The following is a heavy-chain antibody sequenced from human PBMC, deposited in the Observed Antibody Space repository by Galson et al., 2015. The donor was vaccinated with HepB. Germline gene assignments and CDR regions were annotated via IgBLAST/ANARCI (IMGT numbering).Heavy chain of an antibody. CDR3: AKAGAGIAVADLTN. V-gene: IGHV3-30*18. CDR2: TSYDGSNK. D-gene: IGHD6-19*01. Sequence: SLRLSCAASGFTFSSYGMHWVRQAPGKGLEWVAVTSYDGSNKYYADSVKGRFTISRDNSKNTLYVQMNSLRAEDTAVYYCAKAGAGIAVADLTNWGQGTLVTVSS. CDR1: GFTFSSYG. J-gene: IGHJ4*02.